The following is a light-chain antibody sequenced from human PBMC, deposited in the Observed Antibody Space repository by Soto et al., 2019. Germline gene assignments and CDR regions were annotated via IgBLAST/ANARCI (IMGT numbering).Light chain of an antibody. CDR2: DTS. J-gene: IGKJ5*01. Sequence: EIVLTQAPGTLSLSPGERATLSCRASQSVRSSYLAWYQPKPGQTPSLLIYDTSTRANGVPTRFSGSRSGAEFTLTINSLQSEDFAFYDCQQYNYWPPITFGQGTRLE. V-gene: IGKV3-15*01. CDR3: QQYNYWPPIT. CDR1: QSVRSSY.